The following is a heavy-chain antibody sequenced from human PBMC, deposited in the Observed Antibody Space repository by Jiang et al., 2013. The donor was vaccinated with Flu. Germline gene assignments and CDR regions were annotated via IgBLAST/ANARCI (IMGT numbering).Heavy chain of an antibody. D-gene: IGHD7-27*01. V-gene: IGHV6-1*01. J-gene: IGHJ3*02. CDR2: TYYRSKWYN. CDR3: ARDPTGDLTGAPGMNAFDI. Sequence: QTLSLTCAISGDSVSSNSAAWNWIRQSPSRGLEWLGRTYYRSKWYNDYAVSVKSRITINPDTSKNQFSLQLNSVTPEDTAVYYCARDPTGDLTGAPGMNAFDIWGQGTMVTVSS. CDR1: GDSVSSNSAA.